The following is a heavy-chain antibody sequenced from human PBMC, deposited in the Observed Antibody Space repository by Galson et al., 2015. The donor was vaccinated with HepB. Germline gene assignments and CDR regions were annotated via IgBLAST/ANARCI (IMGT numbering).Heavy chain of an antibody. D-gene: IGHD1-26*01. J-gene: IGHJ4*02. CDR3: ARQSPSGDYYDY. Sequence: SVKVSCKASGYTFTAYYVHWVRQAPGQGLEWMGWISPNSGGTKYAQKFQGRVTLTRDTSISTAYMELTRLTSDDTAVFYCARQSPSGDYYDYWGQGTLVTVSS. V-gene: IGHV1-2*02. CDR2: ISPNSGGT. CDR1: GYTFTAYY.